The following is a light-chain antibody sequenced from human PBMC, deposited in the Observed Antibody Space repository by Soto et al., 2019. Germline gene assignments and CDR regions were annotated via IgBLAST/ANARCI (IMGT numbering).Light chain of an antibody. Sequence: DIVMTQSPATLSVSPGDSATLSCRASQNVGSSLAWYQQKPGQAPRLLMYGASMRATGIPARFSGRGSGKEFTLTISSLKSEDLAVYHCQQYNRWPQTFGQGTKVDIK. CDR2: GAS. CDR3: QQYNRWPQT. CDR1: QNVGSS. V-gene: IGKV3-15*01. J-gene: IGKJ1*01.